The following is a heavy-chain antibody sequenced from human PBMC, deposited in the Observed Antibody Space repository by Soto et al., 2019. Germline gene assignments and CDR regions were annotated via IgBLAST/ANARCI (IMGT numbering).Heavy chain of an antibody. CDR2: ISGSGGST. CDR3: AKDHPHYDILTGYYPDYFDY. J-gene: IGHJ4*02. CDR1: GFTFSSYA. V-gene: IGHV3-23*01. Sequence: PGGSLRLSCAASGFTFSSYAMSWVRQAPGKGLEWVSAISGSGGSTYYADSVKGRFTISRDNSKNTLYLQMNSLRAEDTAVYYCAKDHPHYDILTGYYPDYFDYWGQGTLVTVSS. D-gene: IGHD3-9*01.